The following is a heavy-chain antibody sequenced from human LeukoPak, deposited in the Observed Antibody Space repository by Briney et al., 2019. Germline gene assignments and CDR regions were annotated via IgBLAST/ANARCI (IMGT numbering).Heavy chain of an antibody. J-gene: IGHJ4*02. CDR3: ARVDSSASHSDY. Sequence: PSETLSLTCTVSGGSISSSSYYWGCIRQPPGKGLEWIGSIYYSGSTYYNPSLKSRVTISVDTSKNQFSLKLSSVTAADTAVYYCARVDSSASHSDYWGQGTLVTVSS. D-gene: IGHD3-22*01. CDR1: GGSISSSSYY. CDR2: IYYSGST. V-gene: IGHV4-39*07.